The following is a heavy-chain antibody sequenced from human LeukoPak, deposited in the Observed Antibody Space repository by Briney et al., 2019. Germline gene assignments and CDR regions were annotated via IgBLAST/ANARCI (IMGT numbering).Heavy chain of an antibody. CDR3: ARVWVQSPHGSYYYYMDV. J-gene: IGHJ6*03. D-gene: IGHD3-10*01. CDR2: IYYSGST. V-gene: IGHV4-59*01. Sequence: SETLSLTCAVYGGSFSGYYWSWIRQPPGKGLEWIGYIYYSGSTNYNPSLKSRVTISVDTSKNQFSLKLSSVTAADTAVYYCARVWVQSPHGSYYYYMDVWGKGTTVTVSS. CDR1: GGSFSGYY.